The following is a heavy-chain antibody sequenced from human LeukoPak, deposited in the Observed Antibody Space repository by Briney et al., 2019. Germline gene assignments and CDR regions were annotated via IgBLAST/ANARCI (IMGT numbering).Heavy chain of an antibody. CDR2: IIPIFGTA. CDR1: GGTFSSYA. CDR3: ARHGDYEYFRH. D-gene: IGHD4-17*01. Sequence: ASVKVSCKASGGTFSSYAISWVRQAPGQGLEWMGGIIPIFGTANYAQKFQGRVTITADKSTSTAYMELSSLRSEDTAVYYCARHGDYEYFRHWGQGTLVTVSS. V-gene: IGHV1-69*06. J-gene: IGHJ1*01.